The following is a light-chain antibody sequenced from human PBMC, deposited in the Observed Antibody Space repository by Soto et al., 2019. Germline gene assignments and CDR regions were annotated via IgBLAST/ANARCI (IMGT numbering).Light chain of an antibody. CDR2: AAS. CDR1: QSISSS. V-gene: IGKV1-39*01. Sequence: DIQMTQSPSSLSASVGDRVTITCRASQSISSSLNWYQQKPGKAPDLLIYAASNLQSGVPSRFSGSGSGTDFPLTISSLQPEDFATYYCQQSYSSPQMYTFGQGTKLEIQ. CDR3: QQSYSSPQMYT. J-gene: IGKJ2*01.